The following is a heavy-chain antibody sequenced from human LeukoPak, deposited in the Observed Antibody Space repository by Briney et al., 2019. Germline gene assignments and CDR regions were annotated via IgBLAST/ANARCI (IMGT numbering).Heavy chain of an antibody. CDR2: IYHGGST. J-gene: IGHJ6*03. D-gene: IGHD1-7*01. CDR3: ASKGKLHSSYYYLDV. V-gene: IGHV4-38-2*01. Sequence: SETLSLTCAVSGYSIINNNYWGWIRQPPGKGLEWIGHIYHGGSTYYNPSLKSRVTISVDTSKNQFSVKLNSVTAADTAVYYCASKGKLHSSYYYLDVWGIGTTVTVSS. CDR1: GYSIINNNY.